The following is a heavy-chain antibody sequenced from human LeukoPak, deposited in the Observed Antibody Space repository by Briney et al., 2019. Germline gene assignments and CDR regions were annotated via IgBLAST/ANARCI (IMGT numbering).Heavy chain of an antibody. CDR2: ISVSGGST. J-gene: IGHJ4*02. CDR1: GFTFSSYA. D-gene: IGHD3-22*01. Sequence: PGGSLRLSCAASGFTFSSYAMSWVRQAPGKGLEWISAISVSGGSTYYADSVKGRFTISRDNSKNTLYLQMNSLRAEDTAVYYCAKGDYYDSTDLDYWGQGTLVTVSS. CDR3: AKGDYYDSTDLDY. V-gene: IGHV3-23*01.